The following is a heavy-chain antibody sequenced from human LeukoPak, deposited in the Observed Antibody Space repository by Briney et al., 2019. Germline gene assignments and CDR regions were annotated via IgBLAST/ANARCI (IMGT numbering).Heavy chain of an antibody. CDR2: IAYDGSRA. CDR1: GFTFSSYG. V-gene: IGHV3-33*08. D-gene: IGHD1-14*01. CDR3: TRYNNDHFDY. J-gene: IGHJ4*02. Sequence: GGSLRLSCAASGFTFSSYGMHWFRQTPGKGLEWVAVIAYDGSRAFYADSVKGRFTISRDNSKNTMSVQMDDLRADDTAVYYCTRYNNDHFDYWGQGTLVTVSS.